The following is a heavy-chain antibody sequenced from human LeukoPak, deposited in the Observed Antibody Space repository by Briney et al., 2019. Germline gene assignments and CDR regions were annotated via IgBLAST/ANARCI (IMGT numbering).Heavy chain of an antibody. CDR1: GGSISSYY. CDR2: IYYSGST. J-gene: IGHJ6*03. D-gene: IGHD2-2*01. Sequence: SETLSLTCTVSGGSISSYYWSWIRQPPGKGLEWVGYIYYSGSTNYNPSLKSRVTISVDTSKNQFSLKLSSVTAADTAVYYCARAKQGDCSSTSCYFGYYYYYMDVWGKGTTVTVSS. V-gene: IGHV4-59*01. CDR3: ARAKQGDCSSTSCYFGYYYYYMDV.